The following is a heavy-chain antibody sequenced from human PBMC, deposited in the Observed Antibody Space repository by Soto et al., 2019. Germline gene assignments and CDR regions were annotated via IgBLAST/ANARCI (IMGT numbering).Heavy chain of an antibody. J-gene: IGHJ4*02. CDR2: ISAYNGNT. CDR3: ARDRGIAVAGTPPYFDY. V-gene: IGHV1-18*01. Sequence: ASVKVSCKASGYTFTSYGISWVRQAPGQGLEWMGWISAYNGNTNYAQKLQGRVTMTTDTSTSTAYMELRSLRSDDTAVYYCARDRGIAVAGTPPYFDYRGQRTLVTVSS. D-gene: IGHD6-19*01. CDR1: GYTFTSYG.